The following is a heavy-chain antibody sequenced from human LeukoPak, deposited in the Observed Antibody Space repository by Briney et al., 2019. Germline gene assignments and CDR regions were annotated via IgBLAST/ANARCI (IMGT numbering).Heavy chain of an antibody. J-gene: IGHJ4*02. Sequence: PGGSLRLSCAASGFTFSSYWMHWVRQAPGKGLVWVSRINSDGSSTSYAESVKGRFTIFRDNAKNTLYLQMNSLRAEDTAVYYCARVPASMFRGVNGNFAYWGQGPLVTVSS. CDR2: INSDGSST. D-gene: IGHD3-10*01. V-gene: IGHV3-74*01. CDR1: GFTFSSYW. CDR3: ARVPASMFRGVNGNFAY.